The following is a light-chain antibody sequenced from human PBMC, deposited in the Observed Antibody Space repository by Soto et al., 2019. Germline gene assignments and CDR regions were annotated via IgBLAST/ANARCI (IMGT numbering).Light chain of an antibody. CDR1: QSVKGRY. J-gene: IGKJ5*01. Sequence: ELVLTQSPGTLSLSRWERAALPCRAGQSVKGRYLAWYQHKPGQAPRLLIYGTSSRATGIPARFSGSGSGTDFTLTISRLEPEDFAVYYCQQYGSSITFGQGTRLEIK. CDR3: QQYGSSIT. CDR2: GTS. V-gene: IGKV3-20*01.